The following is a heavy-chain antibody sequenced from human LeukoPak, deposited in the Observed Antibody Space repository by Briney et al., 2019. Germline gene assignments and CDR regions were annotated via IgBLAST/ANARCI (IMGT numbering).Heavy chain of an antibody. V-gene: IGHV4-30-4*01. CDR3: ARVTRWAGLDF. Sequence: PSQTLSLTCNVSGGSISSGDKYWGWLRQPPGKGLEWIGYVYYSGSTYYNPSLKSRLTISVDTSENQFFLHLTSVTAADTAVYFCARVTRWAGLDFWGQGTLVTVSS. CDR1: GGSISSGDKY. J-gene: IGHJ4*02. D-gene: IGHD2-21*02. CDR2: VYYSGST.